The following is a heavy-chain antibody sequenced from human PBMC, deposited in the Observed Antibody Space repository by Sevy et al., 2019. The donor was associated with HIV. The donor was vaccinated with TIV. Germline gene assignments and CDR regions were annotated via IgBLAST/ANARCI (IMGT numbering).Heavy chain of an antibody. CDR1: GYTFTAYY. Sequence: ASVKVSCKASGYTFTAYYVHWVRQAPGQELEWMGRINPNSGGTNYAQKFQGRVTMTRDTSISTAYMELSGLRYDDMAVYHCARAYYYDSSAYYFDHWGQGTLVTVSS. D-gene: IGHD3-22*01. CDR3: ARAYYYDSSAYYFDH. J-gene: IGHJ4*02. V-gene: IGHV1-2*06. CDR2: INPNSGGT.